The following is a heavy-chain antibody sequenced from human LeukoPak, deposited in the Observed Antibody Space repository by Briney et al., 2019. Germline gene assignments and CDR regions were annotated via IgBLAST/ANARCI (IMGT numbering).Heavy chain of an antibody. V-gene: IGHV1-24*01. D-gene: IGHD6-13*01. CDR3: ALTPPSIAAAGTTPLDP. Sequence: ASVKVSCTVSGYTLTELSMHWVRQAPGKGLEWMGGFDPEDGETIYAQKFQGRVTMTEDTSTDTAHMELSSLRSEDTAVYYCALTPPSIAAAGTTPLDPWGQGTLVTVSS. CDR2: FDPEDGET. J-gene: IGHJ5*02. CDR1: GYTLTELS.